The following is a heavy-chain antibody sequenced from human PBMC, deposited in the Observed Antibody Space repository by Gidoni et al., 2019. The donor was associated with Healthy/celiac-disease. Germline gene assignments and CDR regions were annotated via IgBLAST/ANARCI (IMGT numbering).Heavy chain of an antibody. CDR2: INPNSGGK. Sequence: QVQLVPSGAAVNKPGASVTVSCKASGHPFTGYYMHWLRQAPGQGLEWMGWINPNSGGKNYAQKFQGWVTMTRDTSISTAYMELSRLRSDDTAVYYCAREWRDCSSTSCQFDYWGQGTLVTVSS. D-gene: IGHD2-2*01. V-gene: IGHV1-2*04. CDR3: AREWRDCSSTSCQFDY. CDR1: GHPFTGYY. J-gene: IGHJ4*02.